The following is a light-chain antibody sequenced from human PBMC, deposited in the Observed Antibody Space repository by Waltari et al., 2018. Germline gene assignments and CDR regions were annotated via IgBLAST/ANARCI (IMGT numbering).Light chain of an antibody. CDR1: QSINNN. J-gene: IGKJ2*01. V-gene: IGKV3-15*01. CDR3: QQYNNWPYT. CDR2: DAF. Sequence: EVVMTRSPATLSVSPGERATLSCRASQSINNNLAWYQQKPGQVPRLLIYDAFTRATGVPARFSGSESGTAFTLTISSLQSEDFAVYFCQQYNNWPYTFGQGTKLEI.